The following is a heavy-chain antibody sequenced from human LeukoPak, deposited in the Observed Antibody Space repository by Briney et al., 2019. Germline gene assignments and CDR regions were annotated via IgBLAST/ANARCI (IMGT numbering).Heavy chain of an antibody. CDR1: GGTFSSYA. CDR2: IIPIFGTA. Sequence: SVKVSCKASGGTFSSYAISWVRQAPGQGLEWMGGIIPIFGTANYAQKFQGRVTITTDESTSTAYMELSGLRSEDTAVYYCARGLLEWLYFDYWGQGTLVTVSS. CDR3: ARGLLEWLYFDY. V-gene: IGHV1-69*05. J-gene: IGHJ4*02. D-gene: IGHD3-3*01.